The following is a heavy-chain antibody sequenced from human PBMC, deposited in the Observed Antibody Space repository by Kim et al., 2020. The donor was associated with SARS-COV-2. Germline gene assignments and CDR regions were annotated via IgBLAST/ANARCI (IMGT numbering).Heavy chain of an antibody. Sequence: ASVKVSCKASGYTFTSYYMHWVRQAPGQGLEWMGIINPSGGSKSYAQKFQGRVTMTRDTSTSTVYMELRSLRSEDTAVYYCVRGSQYDFWSSSPNWFDPWSQVTLVTVSS. CDR2: INPSGGSK. J-gene: IGHJ5*02. CDR1: GYTFTSYY. CDR3: VRGSQYDFWSSSPNWFDP. D-gene: IGHD3-3*01. V-gene: IGHV1-46*01.